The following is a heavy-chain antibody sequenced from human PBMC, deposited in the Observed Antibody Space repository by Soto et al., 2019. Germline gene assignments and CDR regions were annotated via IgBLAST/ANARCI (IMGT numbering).Heavy chain of an antibody. CDR2: IYYSGST. V-gene: IGHV4-59*08. Sequence: SETLSLTCTVSGGSISSYYWSWIRQPPGKGLEWIGYIYYSGSTNYNPSLKSRVTISVDTSKNQFSLKLSSVTAADTAVYYCARLVSGGGYQRSLFDFCGQGSLVTVSS. D-gene: IGHD6-19*01. CDR3: ARLVSGGGYQRSLFDF. J-gene: IGHJ4*02. CDR1: GGSISSYY.